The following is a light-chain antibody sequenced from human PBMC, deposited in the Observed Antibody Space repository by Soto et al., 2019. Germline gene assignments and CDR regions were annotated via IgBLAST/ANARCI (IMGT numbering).Light chain of an antibody. CDR2: EVS. CDR3: SSYTSSSTLYV. J-gene: IGLJ1*01. V-gene: IGLV2-14*01. CDR1: SSDVGGYNY. Sequence: SALTQPASVSGSPGQSITISCTGTSSDVGGYNYVSWYQQHPGKAPKLMIYEVSNRPSGVSNRFSGSKSGNTASLTISGLQADDEADYYCSSYTSSSTLYVFGTGTKGTVL.